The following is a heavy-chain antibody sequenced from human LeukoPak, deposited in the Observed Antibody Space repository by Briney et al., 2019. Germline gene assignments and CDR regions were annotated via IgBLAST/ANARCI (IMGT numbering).Heavy chain of an antibody. J-gene: IGHJ6*03. CDR2: IYHSGNT. Sequence: SSETLSLTCTGSGGSISSYYWSWIRQPPGKGLEWIGYIYHSGNTNYNPSLKSRVTISVDTSKNQFSLKLSSVTAADTAVYYCARAGTAMPWGYYDYYMDVWGKGTTVTVSS. D-gene: IGHD5-18*01. CDR1: GGSISSYY. CDR3: ARAGTAMPWGYYDYYMDV. V-gene: IGHV4-59*01.